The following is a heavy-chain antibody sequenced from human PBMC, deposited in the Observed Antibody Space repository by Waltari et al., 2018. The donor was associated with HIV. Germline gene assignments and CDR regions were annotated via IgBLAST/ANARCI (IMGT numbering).Heavy chain of an antibody. CDR1: GYTFTSYD. CDR3: ARGTPSESRDGYKPEYYY. V-gene: IGHV1-8*01. D-gene: IGHD5-12*01. Sequence: QVQLVQSGAEVKKPGASVKVSCKASGYTFTSYDINWVRQATGQGLEWMGCMNPNSGNTGYAQKFQGRVTMTRNTSISTAYMELSSLRSEDTAVYYCARGTPSESRDGYKPEYYYWGQGTLVTVSS. J-gene: IGHJ4*02. CDR2: MNPNSGNT.